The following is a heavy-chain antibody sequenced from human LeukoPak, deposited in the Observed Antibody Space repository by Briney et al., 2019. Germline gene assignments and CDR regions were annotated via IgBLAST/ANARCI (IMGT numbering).Heavy chain of an antibody. D-gene: IGHD2-8*01. CDR3: VRYEGDF. V-gene: IGHV4-4*07. Sequence: SETLSLTCTVSGGSISSYHWSWIRQPAGKGLEWIGRIYPSGITNYNPSPMSRVTMSVDTSKNQFSLKLTSVTAADTAVYYCVRYEGDFWGQGTLVTVSS. CDR1: GGSISSYH. J-gene: IGHJ4*02. CDR2: IYPSGIT.